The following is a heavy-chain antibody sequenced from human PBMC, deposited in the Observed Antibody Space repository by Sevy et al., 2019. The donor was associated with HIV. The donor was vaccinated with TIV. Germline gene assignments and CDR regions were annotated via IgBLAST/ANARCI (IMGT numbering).Heavy chain of an antibody. CDR2: ISYDGSNK. J-gene: IGHJ4*02. Sequence: GGSLRLSCEASGFTFSSYGMHWVRQAPGKGLEWVAVISYDGSNKYYADSVKGRFTISRDNSKNTLYLQMNSLRAEDTAVYYCAKGSGWYVDYFDYWGQGTLVTVSS. V-gene: IGHV3-30*18. CDR1: GFTFSSYG. CDR3: AKGSGWYVDYFDY. D-gene: IGHD6-19*01.